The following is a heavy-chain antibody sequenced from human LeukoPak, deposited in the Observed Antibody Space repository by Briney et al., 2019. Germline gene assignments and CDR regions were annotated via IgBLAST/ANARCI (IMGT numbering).Heavy chain of an antibody. CDR3: ARDSGMSGYDSSPFDY. J-gene: IGHJ4*02. CDR2: ISSSSSTI. D-gene: IGHD3-22*01. Sequence: GGSLRLSCAASGFTFSSYSMNWVRQAPGKGLEWVSYISSSSSTIYYADSVKGRFTISRDNAKNSLYLQMNSLRAEDTAVYYCARDSGMSGYDSSPFDYWGQGTLVTVSS. CDR1: GFTFSSYS. V-gene: IGHV3-48*01.